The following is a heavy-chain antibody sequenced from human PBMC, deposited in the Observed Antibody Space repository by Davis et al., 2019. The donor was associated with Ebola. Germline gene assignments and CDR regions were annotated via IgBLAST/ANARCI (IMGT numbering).Heavy chain of an antibody. Sequence: GESLKISCAASGFTFSRYWMHWVRQAPGKGLEWVALISYDGSNKDYADSVKGRFTISRDISKNTLFLQMNSLGAEDTAVYYCVRGWLRSKFDYWGQGTLVTVSS. D-gene: IGHD5-12*01. J-gene: IGHJ4*02. CDR2: ISYDGSNK. CDR3: VRGWLRSKFDY. V-gene: IGHV3-30*03. CDR1: GFTFSRYW.